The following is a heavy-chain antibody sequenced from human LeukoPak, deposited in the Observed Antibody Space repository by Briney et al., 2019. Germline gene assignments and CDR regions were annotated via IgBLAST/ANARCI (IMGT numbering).Heavy chain of an antibody. CDR1: GYTFTSYY. J-gene: IGHJ4*02. CDR2: INPSGGST. CDR3: ASGVGATVDGGN. V-gene: IGHV1-46*01. Sequence: ASVKVSCKASGYTFTSYYMHWVRQAPGQGLEWMGIINPSGGSTSYAQKFQGRVTMTRDMSTSTVYMELNSLRSEDTAVYYCASGVGATVDGGNWGQGTLVTVCS. D-gene: IGHD1-26*01.